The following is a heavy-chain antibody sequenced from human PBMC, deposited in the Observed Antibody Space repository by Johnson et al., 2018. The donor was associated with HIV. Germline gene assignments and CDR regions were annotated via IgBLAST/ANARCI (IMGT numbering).Heavy chain of an antibody. V-gene: IGHV3-30*04. CDR1: GFTFSNYA. CDR3: ARARMTTVTNDAFDI. D-gene: IGHD4-17*01. CDR2: IRYDGSNK. J-gene: IGHJ3*02. Sequence: QVQLVESGGGVVQPGRSLRLSCAASGFTFSNYAIHWVRQAPGKGLEWVAFIRYDGSNKDYAESVKGRFSISRDNSKNTLYLQMNSLRAEDTAVYYCARARMTTVTNDAFDIWGQGTMVTVSS.